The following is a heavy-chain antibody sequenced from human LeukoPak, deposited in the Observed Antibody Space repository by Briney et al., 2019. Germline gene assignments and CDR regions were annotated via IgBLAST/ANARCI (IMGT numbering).Heavy chain of an antibody. Sequence: GGSLRLSCAASGFTFSNAWMSWVRQAPGKGLEWVGRIKSKTDGGTTDYAAPVKGRFTISRDDSNNTLYLQMNSLKTEDTAVYYCTTYGSGSYPFDYWGQGTLVTVSS. CDR2: IKSKTDGGTT. CDR1: GFTFSNAW. D-gene: IGHD3-10*01. J-gene: IGHJ4*02. CDR3: TTYGSGSYPFDY. V-gene: IGHV3-15*01.